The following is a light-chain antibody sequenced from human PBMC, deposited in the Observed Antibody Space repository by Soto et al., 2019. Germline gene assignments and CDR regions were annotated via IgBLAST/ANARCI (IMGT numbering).Light chain of an antibody. CDR1: SSDVGGYNY. J-gene: IGLJ2*01. CDR2: EVS. V-gene: IGLV2-8*01. Sequence: SVLTQPPSASGSLGQSVTISCSGSSSDVGGYNYVSWYQQHPGKAPKLMISEVSQRPSGVPDRFSGSKSGNTASLTVSGLQGEDEADYYCSSYAGNNNLVFGGGTKLTVL. CDR3: SSYAGNNNLV.